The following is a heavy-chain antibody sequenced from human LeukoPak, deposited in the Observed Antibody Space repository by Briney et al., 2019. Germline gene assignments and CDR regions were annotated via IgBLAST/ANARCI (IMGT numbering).Heavy chain of an antibody. Sequence: ASVKVSCKASGYTFTSYGINWVRQAPGQGLEWMGWISAYNGNTNYAQKLQGRVTMTTDTSTSTAYMELRSLRSDDTAVYYCARGWPSIAARTYYYMDVWGKGTTVTVSS. CDR1: GYTFTSYG. J-gene: IGHJ6*03. CDR3: ARGWPSIAARTYYYMDV. V-gene: IGHV1-18*01. D-gene: IGHD6-6*01. CDR2: ISAYNGNT.